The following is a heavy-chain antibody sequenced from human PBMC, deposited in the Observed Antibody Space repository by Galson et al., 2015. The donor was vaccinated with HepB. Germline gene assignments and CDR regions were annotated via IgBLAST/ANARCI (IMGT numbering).Heavy chain of an antibody. D-gene: IGHD3-10*01. J-gene: IGHJ4*02. CDR2: IIPILGIA. Sequence: SVKVSCKASGGTFSSYTISWVRQAPGQGLEWMGRIIPILGIANYAQKFQGRVTITADKSTSTAYMELSSLRSEDTAVYYCAREGLLWFGELPPFDYWGQGTLVTVSS. CDR1: GGTFSSYT. V-gene: IGHV1-69*04. CDR3: AREGLLWFGELPPFDY.